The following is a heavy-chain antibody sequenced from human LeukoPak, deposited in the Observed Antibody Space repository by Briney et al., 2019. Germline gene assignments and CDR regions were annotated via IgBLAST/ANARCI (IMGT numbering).Heavy chain of an antibody. CDR1: GDTVSSNNAA. CDR2: TYYRSKWYL. Sequence: SQTLSLTCAISGDTVSSNNAAWSWIRQSPSRGLEWLGRTYYRSKWYLDYAVSVRSRVSVNPDTSKNQFSLQLNSVTPEDTAVYYCARFLGIGSQRYYFDSWGQGTLVTVSS. CDR3: ARFLGIGSQRYYFDS. V-gene: IGHV6-1*01. D-gene: IGHD6-19*01. J-gene: IGHJ4*02.